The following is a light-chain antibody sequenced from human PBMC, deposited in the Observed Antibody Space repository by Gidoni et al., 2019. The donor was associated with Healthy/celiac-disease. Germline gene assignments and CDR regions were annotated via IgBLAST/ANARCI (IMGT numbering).Light chain of an antibody. CDR1: QSVSSY. V-gene: IGKV3-11*01. CDR3: QQRSNWPCS. J-gene: IGKJ2*04. Sequence: EIVLTQSPATLSLSPGERATLSCRASQSVSSYLAWYQQKPGQAPRLLIYDASNRATGIPARFSGSGSGTDFTLTISSLEPEEFAVYYCQQRSNWPCSFGQXTKLEIK. CDR2: DAS.